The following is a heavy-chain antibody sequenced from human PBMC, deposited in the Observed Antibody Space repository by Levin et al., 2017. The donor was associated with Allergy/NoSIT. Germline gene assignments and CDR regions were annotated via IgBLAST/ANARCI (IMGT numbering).Heavy chain of an antibody. CDR3: ARHRDIVATFFDY. J-gene: IGHJ4*02. Sequence: GGSLRLSCKGSGYSFTSYWISWVRQMPGKGLEWMGRIDPSDSYTNYSPSFQGHVTISADKSISTAYLQWSSLKASDTAMYYCARHRDIVATFFDYWGQGTLVTVSS. CDR2: IDPSDSYT. V-gene: IGHV5-10-1*01. D-gene: IGHD5-12*01. CDR1: GYSFTSYW.